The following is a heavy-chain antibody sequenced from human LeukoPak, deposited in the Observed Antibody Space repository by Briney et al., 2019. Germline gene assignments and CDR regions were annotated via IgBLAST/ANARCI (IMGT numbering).Heavy chain of an antibody. CDR3: ARELLRSGSYYSLFVYFDY. Sequence: GGSLRLSCAASGFTFSSYPMSLVRQAPGKGLEWVSVISGSGGSTYSADSVKGRFTISRDNSKNTLYLQMSSLRAEDTAVYYCARELLRSGSYYSLFVYFDYWGQGTLVTVSS. J-gene: IGHJ4*02. V-gene: IGHV3-23*01. CDR1: GFTFSSYP. D-gene: IGHD1-26*01. CDR2: ISGSGGST.